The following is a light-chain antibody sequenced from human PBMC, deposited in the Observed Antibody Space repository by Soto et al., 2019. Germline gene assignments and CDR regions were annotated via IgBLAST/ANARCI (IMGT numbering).Light chain of an antibody. CDR1: SSDMGNYA. Sequence: QSVLTQPPSVSAAPGQKVTISCSGGSSDMGNYAVSWCQQLPGTAPKLLIFEDNKRPSGNPDRFSGSKSGTSATLGITGLWPDDEDDYYCLPCDTSPRGCLFGGGTKLTVL. J-gene: IGLJ3*02. CDR2: EDN. V-gene: IGLV1-51*02. CDR3: LPCDTSPRGCL.